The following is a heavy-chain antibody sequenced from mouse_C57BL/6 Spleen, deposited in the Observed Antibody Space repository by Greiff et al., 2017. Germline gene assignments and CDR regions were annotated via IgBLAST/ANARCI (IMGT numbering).Heavy chain of an antibody. D-gene: IGHD2-1*01. Sequence: VQLQQSGPVLVKPGASVKISCKASGYSFTDYNLNWVKQSNGKSLEWIGVINPNYGTTSYNQKFKGKATLTVVQSSSTAHMLLVMLTSEDSAVYYSARRSGNYVGAMDYWGQGTSVTVSS. CDR1: GYSFTDYN. CDR2: INPNYGTT. V-gene: IGHV1-39*01. J-gene: IGHJ4*01. CDR3: ARRSGNYVGAMDY.